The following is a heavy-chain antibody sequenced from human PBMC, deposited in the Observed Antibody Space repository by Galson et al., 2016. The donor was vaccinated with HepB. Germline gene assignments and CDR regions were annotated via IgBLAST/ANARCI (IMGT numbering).Heavy chain of an antibody. CDR3: ARRDIGDWPAFDC. D-gene: IGHD2-21*02. CDR1: GFSLTTTGVG. V-gene: IGHV2-5*02. J-gene: IGHJ4*02. Sequence: PALVKPTQTLTLTCTFSGFSLTTTGVGVGWIRQSPGKALEWLGIIYWDDDKRYSPSLKNRVTITKDTSKNQVVLTMINMDPVDTGTYYCARRDIGDWPAFDCWGQGALVSVSS. CDR2: IYWDDDK.